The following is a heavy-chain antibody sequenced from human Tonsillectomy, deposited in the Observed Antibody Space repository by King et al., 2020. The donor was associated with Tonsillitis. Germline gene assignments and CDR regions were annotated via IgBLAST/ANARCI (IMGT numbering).Heavy chain of an antibody. V-gene: IGHV3-49*03. CDR2: IRNKAYGGTA. CDR3: VRDGRGTDWNYFDS. Sequence: EVQLVESGGGLVQPGRSLRLSCTVSGFTFGDVGMSWFRQAPGKGLEWVAFIRNKAYGGTADYAASVKGRFTITRDDSNNIAYLQMNSLSTEDTAVYFCVRDGRGTDWNYFDSWGQGTLVTVSS. J-gene: IGHJ4*02. D-gene: IGHD3-9*01. CDR1: GFTFGDVG.